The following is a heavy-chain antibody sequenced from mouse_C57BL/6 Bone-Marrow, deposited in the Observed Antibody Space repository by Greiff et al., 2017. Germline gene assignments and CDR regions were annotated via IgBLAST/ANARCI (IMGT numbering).Heavy chain of an antibody. J-gene: IGHJ2*01. D-gene: IGHD4-1*01. CDR2: IYPTSGRT. V-gene: IGHV1-55*01. CDR1: GYTFTSYW. Sequence: QVQLQQPGAELVKPGASVKMSCKASGYTFTSYWITWVKQRPGQGLEWIGDIYPTSGRTKYNEKFKSKAILTVDTSSNTAYMQLRSLTSEDSAVFYCARSGPLGRSFDYWGQGTTLTVSS. CDR3: ARSGPLGRSFDY.